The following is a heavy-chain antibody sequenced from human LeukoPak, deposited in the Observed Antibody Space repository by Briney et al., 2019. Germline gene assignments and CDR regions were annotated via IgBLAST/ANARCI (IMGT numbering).Heavy chain of an antibody. CDR1: GFTFSSYG. CDR2: IRYDGSNK. CDR3: AKDRAGGSYAGDY. D-gene: IGHD1-26*01. V-gene: IGHV3-30*02. J-gene: IGHJ4*02. Sequence: PGGSLRLSCAASGFTFSSYGMHWVRQAPGKGLEWVAFIRYDGSNKYYADSVKGRFTISRDYSKNTLYLQMNSLRAEDTAVYYCAKDRAGGSYAGDYWGQGTLVTVSS.